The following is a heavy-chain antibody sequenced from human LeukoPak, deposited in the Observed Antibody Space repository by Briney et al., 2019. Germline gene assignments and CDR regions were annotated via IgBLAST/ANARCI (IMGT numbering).Heavy chain of an antibody. Sequence: EASVKVSCKASGYTFTGYYMHWVRQAPGQVLEWMGWINPNGGGTNYAQKFQGRVTMTRDTSISTAYMELSRLRSDDTAVYYCASVTYYYDSSGYPSYWGQGTLVTVSS. V-gene: IGHV1-2*02. J-gene: IGHJ4*02. D-gene: IGHD3-22*01. CDR3: ASVTYYYDSSGYPSY. CDR2: INPNGGGT. CDR1: GYTFTGYY.